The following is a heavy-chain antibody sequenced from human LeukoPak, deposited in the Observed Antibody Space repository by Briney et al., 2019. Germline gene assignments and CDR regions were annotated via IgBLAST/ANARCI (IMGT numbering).Heavy chain of an antibody. J-gene: IGHJ4*02. CDR1: GFTFSSYW. CDR3: AKDLRPDGLYDFDS. D-gene: IGHD5/OR15-5a*01. V-gene: IGHV3-23*01. Sequence: GGSLRPSCAASGFTFSSYWMSWVRQAPGRGLEWVSVITGNSGMIRYADSVKGRFTISRDNSKNTVSLQMNSLKVEDTALYYCAKDLRPDGLYDFDSWGQGTLVTVSS. CDR2: ITGNSGMI.